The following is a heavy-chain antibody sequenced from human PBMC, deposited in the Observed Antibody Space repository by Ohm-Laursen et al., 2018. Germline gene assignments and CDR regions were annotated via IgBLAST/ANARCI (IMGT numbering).Heavy chain of an antibody. V-gene: IGHV4-34*01. CDR1: GGSFSGYY. J-gene: IGHJ6*02. Sequence: GTLSLTCAVYGGSFSGYYWSWIRQPPGKGLEWIGEINHSGSTNYNPSLKSRVTISVDTSKNQFSLKLSSVTAADTAVYYCAKLQLGAWKGYYYGMDVWGQGTTVTVSS. CDR3: AKLQLGAWKGYYYGMDV. CDR2: INHSGST. D-gene: IGHD4/OR15-4a*01.